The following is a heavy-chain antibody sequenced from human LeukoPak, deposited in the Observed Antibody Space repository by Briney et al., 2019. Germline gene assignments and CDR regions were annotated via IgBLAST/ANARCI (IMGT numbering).Heavy chain of an antibody. J-gene: IGHJ4*02. Sequence: SETLCLTCTVSGVSMTAYYRSWVRQPAGKGPEWIGRIYSSGGTIYNPSLESRVTMSVDTSKNQFSLELRSVTAADTALYYCARDYYDILTGCFDYWGQGTQVTVSP. CDR3: ARDYYDILTGCFDY. CDR1: GVSMTAYY. CDR2: IYSSGGT. D-gene: IGHD3-9*01. V-gene: IGHV4-4*07.